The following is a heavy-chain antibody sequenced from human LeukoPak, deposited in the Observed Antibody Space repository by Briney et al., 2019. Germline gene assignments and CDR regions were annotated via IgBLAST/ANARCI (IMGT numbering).Heavy chain of an antibody. J-gene: IGHJ6*03. CDR1: GFTFSIYS. D-gene: IGHD4-17*01. V-gene: IGHV3-21*01. CDR2: ISSSSSYI. Sequence: GGSLRLSCAASGFTFSIYSMNWVRHAPGKGLEWVSSISSSSSYIYYADSVKVRFTISRDNAKNSLYLQMNSLGAEDTAVYYCARVQEGYGDDGLFGSYYYYMDVWGKGTTVTVSS. CDR3: ARVQEGYGDDGLFGSYYYYMDV.